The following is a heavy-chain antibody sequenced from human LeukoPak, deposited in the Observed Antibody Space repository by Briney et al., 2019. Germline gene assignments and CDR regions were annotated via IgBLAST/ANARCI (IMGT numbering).Heavy chain of an antibody. CDR1: GDSVSSNSAA. J-gene: IGHJ4*02. Sequence: SQTLSLTCAISGDSVSSNSAAWNWIRQSPSRGLEWLGRTYYRSKWYSYLGVSVKRRITINADTSRNQFSLQLNSVTPEDTAVYYCARTTTVVTNNFDYWGQGTLVTVSS. CDR3: ARTTTVVTNNFDY. D-gene: IGHD4-23*01. V-gene: IGHV6-1*01. CDR2: TYYRSKWYS.